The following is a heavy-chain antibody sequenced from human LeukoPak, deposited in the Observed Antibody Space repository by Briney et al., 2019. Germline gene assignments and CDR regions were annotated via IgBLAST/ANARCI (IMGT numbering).Heavy chain of an antibody. D-gene: IGHD3-16*01. J-gene: IGHJ3*02. V-gene: IGHV4-61*01. Sequence: SETLSLTCTVSGGSVRSGSYYWSWIRQSPGKGLEWIAYVYQGGIINYNPSLKSRATISIDVSKNLISLTLRSVTAADTAVHYWARDPWESWGIKYAFDMWGQGTMVTVSS. CDR1: GGSVRSGSYY. CDR2: VYQGGII. CDR3: ARDPWESWGIKYAFDM.